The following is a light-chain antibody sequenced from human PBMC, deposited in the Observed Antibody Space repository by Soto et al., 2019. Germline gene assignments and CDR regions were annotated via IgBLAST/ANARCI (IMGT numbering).Light chain of an antibody. CDR2: GSS. Sequence: EIVLTQSPGTLSLSPGERATLSCRASQSVTNDYLSWYQHKPGQAPRLLIYGSSSAATDIPDRFSGSGSGTDFTLTISRLEPEDFAFYYCQQYGSSPITFGQGTRLEIK. CDR3: QQYGSSPIT. V-gene: IGKV3-20*01. CDR1: QSVTNDY. J-gene: IGKJ5*01.